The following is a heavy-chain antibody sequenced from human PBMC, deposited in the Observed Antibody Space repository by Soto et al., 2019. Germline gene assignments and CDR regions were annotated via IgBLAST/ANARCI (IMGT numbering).Heavy chain of an antibody. CDR3: AKDLTWNQADY. V-gene: IGHV3-23*01. CDR2: ISSSGSGT. J-gene: IGHJ4*02. Sequence: SCAASGFTFSKYAVTWARQAPGKGLEWVSAISSSGSGTNYADSVKGRFTISRDNAKNTLYLQMNSLRAEDTAVYYCAKDLTWNQADYWGQGALVTVSS. D-gene: IGHD1-1*01. CDR1: GFTFSKYA.